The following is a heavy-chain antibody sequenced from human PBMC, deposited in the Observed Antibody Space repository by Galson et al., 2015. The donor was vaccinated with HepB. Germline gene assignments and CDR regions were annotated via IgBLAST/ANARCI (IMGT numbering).Heavy chain of an antibody. V-gene: IGHV1-18*04. CDR3: ARVPPYGVVPEDY. CDR1: GYTFTNYA. J-gene: IGHJ4*02. CDR2: ISGYNGNT. Sequence: SVKVSCKASGYTFTNYAINWVRQAPGQGLEWMGWISGYNGNTNYAQKLQGRVTMTTDTSTSTAYMELRSLRSDDTAVYYCARVPPYGVVPEDYWGQGTLVIVSS. D-gene: IGHD2-2*01.